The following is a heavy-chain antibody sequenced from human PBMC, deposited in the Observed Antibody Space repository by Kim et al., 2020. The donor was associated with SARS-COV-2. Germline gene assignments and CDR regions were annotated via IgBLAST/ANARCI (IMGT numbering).Heavy chain of an antibody. V-gene: IGHV7-4-1*02. CDR3: ARDDIVATISSFDY. Sequence: AQGFTGRFVFSLDTSVSTAYLQISSLKAEDTAVYYCARDDIVATISSFDYWGQGTLVTVSS. D-gene: IGHD5-12*01. J-gene: IGHJ4*02.